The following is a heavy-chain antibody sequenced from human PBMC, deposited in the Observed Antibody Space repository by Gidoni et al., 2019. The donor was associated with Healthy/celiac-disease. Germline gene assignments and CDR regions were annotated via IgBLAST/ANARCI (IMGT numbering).Heavy chain of an antibody. V-gene: IGHV1-18*04. CDR1: GYTFTRSG. D-gene: IGHD3-22*01. J-gene: IGHJ1*01. Sequence: QVQLVQSGAEVKKPGASVTVSCKASGYTFTRSGIRWVRHAPGQGLEWLAWTSAYNGNTNYAQKLQGRVTMTTDTSTSTAYMELRSLRSDDTAVYYCARDLIPQGDYYDSSGYYGSEYFQHWGQGTLVTVSS. CDR2: TSAYNGNT. CDR3: ARDLIPQGDYYDSSGYYGSEYFQH.